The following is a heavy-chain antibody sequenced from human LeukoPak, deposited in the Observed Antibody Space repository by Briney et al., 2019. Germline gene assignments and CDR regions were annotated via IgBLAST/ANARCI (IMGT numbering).Heavy chain of an antibody. D-gene: IGHD6-19*01. CDR3: ARGLAVAGICMDV. V-gene: IGHV3-74*01. J-gene: IGHJ6*01. CDR1: AFTVRNHW. CDR2: INSEGTIT. Sequence: GSRTLASQADAFTVRNHWMDCVSQAPREGLVWVSYINSEGTITNYEISGQRHHVISRDNAKNTHDLQMNSLRAEDTAVYYCARGLAVAGICMDVW.